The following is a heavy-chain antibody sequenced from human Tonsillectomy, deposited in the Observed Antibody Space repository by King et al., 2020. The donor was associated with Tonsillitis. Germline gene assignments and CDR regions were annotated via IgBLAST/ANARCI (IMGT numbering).Heavy chain of an antibody. J-gene: IGHJ6*03. CDR3: ARHSGNYSTVYYYYYMDV. CDR2: IYPGDSVT. Sequence: VQLVESGAEVKKPGESLKISCKGSGYSFTSYWIGWVCQMPGKGLEWMGIIYPGDSVTRYSPSFPGQVTISAAKSLSTAYLQWSSLKASDTAMYYCARHSGNYSTVYYYYYMDVWGKGTTVTVSS. CDR1: GYSFTSYW. D-gene: IGHD1-26*01. V-gene: IGHV5-51*01.